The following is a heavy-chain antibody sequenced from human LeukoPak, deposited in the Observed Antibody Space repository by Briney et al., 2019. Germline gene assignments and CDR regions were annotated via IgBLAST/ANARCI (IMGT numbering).Heavy chain of an antibody. CDR2: ISGSGGST. V-gene: IGHV3-23*01. Sequence: GGSLRLSCAASGFTFSSYAMSWVRQAPGKGLEWVSAISGSGGSTYYADSVKGRFTISRDNSKNTLYLQMNSLRAEDTAIYYCAKDILSGRIAGTDFDYWGQGTLVTVSS. D-gene: IGHD6-13*01. J-gene: IGHJ4*02. CDR3: AKDILSGRIAGTDFDY. CDR1: GFTFSSYA.